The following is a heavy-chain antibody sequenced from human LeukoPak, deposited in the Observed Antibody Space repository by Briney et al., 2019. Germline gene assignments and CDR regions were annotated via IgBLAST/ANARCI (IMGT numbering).Heavy chain of an antibody. V-gene: IGHV4-39*01. CDR1: SSFE. CDR3: ARQVQLERRWFDP. D-gene: IGHD1-1*01. Sequence: SSFEMNWVRQAPGKGLEWIGSIYYSGSTYYNPSLKSRVTISVDTSKNQFSLKLSSVTAADTAVYYCARQVQLERRWFDPWGQGTLVTVSS. CDR2: IYYSGST. J-gene: IGHJ5*02.